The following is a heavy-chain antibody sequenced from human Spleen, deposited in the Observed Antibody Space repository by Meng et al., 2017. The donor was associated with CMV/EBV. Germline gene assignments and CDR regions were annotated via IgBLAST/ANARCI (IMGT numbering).Heavy chain of an antibody. Sequence: GESLKISCAASGFRFSRYEMIWVRQAPGKALKWLSYIKSGGNDRKYADFLKGRFTISRDNTDNTLFLQMRSLAADDTAVYYFAKFGSIFGVFQMDVLDLWGRGTMVTVSS. CDR3: AKFGSIFGVFQMDVLDL. D-gene: IGHD3-3*01. CDR2: IKSGGNDR. V-gene: IGHV3-48*03. J-gene: IGHJ3*01. CDR1: GFRFSRYE.